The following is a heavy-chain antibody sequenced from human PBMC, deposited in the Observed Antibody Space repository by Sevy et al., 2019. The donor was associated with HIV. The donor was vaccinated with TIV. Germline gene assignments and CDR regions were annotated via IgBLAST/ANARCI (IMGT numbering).Heavy chain of an antibody. Sequence: GGSLRLSCAVSGFTFSTYAMSWVRQAPGKGLEWVLAISGSGGSSTYYADSVKGRFTISRDNSKNTLYLQMNSLRAEDTAVYYCAKDRDFWRAACYFDYWGQGTLVTVSS. D-gene: IGHD3-3*01. J-gene: IGHJ4*02. V-gene: IGHV3-23*01. CDR1: GFTFSTYA. CDR2: ISGSGGSST. CDR3: AKDRDFWRAACYFDY.